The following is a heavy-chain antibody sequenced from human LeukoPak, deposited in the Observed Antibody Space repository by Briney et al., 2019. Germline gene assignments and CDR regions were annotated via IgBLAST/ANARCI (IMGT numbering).Heavy chain of an antibody. Sequence: GGSLRLSCAASGFTFSNYSMAWVRQAPGKGLEWVSFISSSSSYIYYADSVKGRFTISRDNAKNSLYLQMNSLRTEDTALYYCAHTVTPRYFQFWGQSTLVTVSS. V-gene: IGHV3-21*01. CDR2: ISSSSSYI. CDR1: GFTFSNYS. D-gene: IGHD4-17*01. CDR3: AHTVTPRYFQF. J-gene: IGHJ1*01.